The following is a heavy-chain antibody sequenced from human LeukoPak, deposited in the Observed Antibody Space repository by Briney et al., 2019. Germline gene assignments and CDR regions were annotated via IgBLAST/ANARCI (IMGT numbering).Heavy chain of an antibody. J-gene: IGHJ3*02. CDR2: IDWNGDST. CDR3: ARVTEHSSGYSSTHAFDI. Sequence: PGGSLRLSCAASGFTFDEYDMTWVRQTPGKGLEWVSGIDWNGDSTGYADSVEGRFTISRDNAKNSLYLQMNSLRAEDAALYYCARVTEHSSGYSSTHAFDIWGQGTMVTVSS. CDR1: GFTFDEYD. V-gene: IGHV3-20*04. D-gene: IGHD3-22*01.